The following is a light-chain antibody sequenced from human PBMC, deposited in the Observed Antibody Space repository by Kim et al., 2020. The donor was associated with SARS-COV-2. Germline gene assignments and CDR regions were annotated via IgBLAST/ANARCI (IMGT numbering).Light chain of an antibody. CDR2: GAS. V-gene: IGKV3-20*01. J-gene: IGKJ2*01. CDR3: QQYGSSPYT. CDR1: KSVSSSY. Sequence: LCPGDRASLSGRASKSVSSSYLAWYQQKPGQAPRLLIYGASSRATGIPDRFSGSGSGTDFTLTISRLEPEDFAVYYCQQYGSSPYTFGQGTKLEI.